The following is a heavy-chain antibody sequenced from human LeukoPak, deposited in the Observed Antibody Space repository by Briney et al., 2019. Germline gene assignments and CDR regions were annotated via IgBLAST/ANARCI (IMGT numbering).Heavy chain of an antibody. CDR2: INHSGST. CDR1: GGSFSGYY. D-gene: IGHD2-2*01. CDR3: ASTPDIVVVPAAYNFDY. J-gene: IGHJ4*02. V-gene: IGHV4-34*01. Sequence: SETLSLTCAVYGGSFSGYYWSWIRQPPGEGLEWIGEINHSGSTNYNPSLKSRVTISVDTSKNQFSLKLSSVTAADTAVYYCASTPDIVVVPAAYNFDYWGQGTLVTVSS.